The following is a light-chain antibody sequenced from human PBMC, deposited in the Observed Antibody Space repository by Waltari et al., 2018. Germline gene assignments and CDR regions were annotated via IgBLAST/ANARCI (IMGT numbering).Light chain of an antibody. CDR3: CSYAGLGIYV. CDR2: EVT. V-gene: IGLV2-23*02. Sequence: QSGLTQPASVSGSPGQSITNSCTGTSSDVGNSNLVSWDQQYPGKAPKLMVYEVTKRTSGVSDRFSGSKSGNTASLTIYGLQSEDEADYYCCSYAGLGIYVFGTGTKVTVL. CDR1: SSDVGNSNL. J-gene: IGLJ1*01.